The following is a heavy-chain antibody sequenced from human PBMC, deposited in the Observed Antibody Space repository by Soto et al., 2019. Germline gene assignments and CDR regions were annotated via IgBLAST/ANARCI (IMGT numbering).Heavy chain of an antibody. J-gene: IGHJ4*02. CDR1: GDTFNNYA. D-gene: IGHD3-3*01. V-gene: IGHV1-69*06. Sequence: QVHLVQSGTEVKKPGSSVKVSCQASGDTFNNYAISWVRQAPGQGLQWMGGIIPIYDSPSYAQGSHNRVTIPADRSTSTAHLELNGLTSEDTAVYYCAASTFLSGVSGYFHLDFWGQGTLVTVSS. CDR2: IIPIYDSP. CDR3: AASTFLSGVSGYFHLDF.